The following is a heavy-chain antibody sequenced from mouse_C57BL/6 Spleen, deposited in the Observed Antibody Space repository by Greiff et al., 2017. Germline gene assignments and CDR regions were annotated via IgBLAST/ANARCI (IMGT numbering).Heavy chain of an antibody. Sequence: VQLKQSGPELVKPGASVKISCKASGYSFTGYYMNWVKQSPEKSLEWIGEINPSTGGTTYNQKFKAKATLTVDKSSSTAYMQLKSLTSEDSAVYYCARKGNSFDYWGQGTTLTVSS. V-gene: IGHV1-42*01. CDR1: GYSFTGYY. CDR3: ARKGNSFDY. J-gene: IGHJ2*01. D-gene: IGHD2-1*01. CDR2: INPSTGGT.